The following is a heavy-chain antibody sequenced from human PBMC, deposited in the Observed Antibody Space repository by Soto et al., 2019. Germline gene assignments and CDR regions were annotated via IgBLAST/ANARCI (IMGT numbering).Heavy chain of an antibody. Sequence: GGSLRLSCAASGFTFSTYAMSWVRQAPGKGLEWVSAISGSGGSTHYADSVKGRFTISRDNSKNTLYLQMNSLRAEDTAVYYCAKDPRIGIAVAGVFDYWGQGTLVTVSS. CDR2: ISGSGGST. D-gene: IGHD6-19*01. CDR1: GFTFSTYA. V-gene: IGHV3-23*01. CDR3: AKDPRIGIAVAGVFDY. J-gene: IGHJ4*02.